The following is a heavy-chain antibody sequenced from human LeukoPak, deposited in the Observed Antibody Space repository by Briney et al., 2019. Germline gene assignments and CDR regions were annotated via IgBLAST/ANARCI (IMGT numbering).Heavy chain of an antibody. CDR1: GYTFTSYG. V-gene: IGHV1-2*02. J-gene: IGHJ6*02. D-gene: IGHD3-9*01. Sequence: GASVKVSCKASGYTFTSYGISWVRQAPGQGLEWMGWINPNSGGTNYAQKFQGRGTMTRDTSISTAYMELSRLRSDDTAVYYCARANTTVLRYFDWFKKGVYYYYYGMDVWGQGTTVTVSS. CDR2: INPNSGGT. CDR3: ARANTTVLRYFDWFKKGVYYYYYGMDV.